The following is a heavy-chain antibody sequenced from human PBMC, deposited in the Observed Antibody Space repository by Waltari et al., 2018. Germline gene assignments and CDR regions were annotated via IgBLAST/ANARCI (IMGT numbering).Heavy chain of an antibody. V-gene: IGHV1-69*05. Sequence: QVQLVQSGAEVKKPGSSVKVSCKASGGSFRPYALPRGRQAPGQGLEWMGGIIPMFETANYAQKFQERVTITTDGSMTTAYMELSSLTSEDTAVYYCARGGLYGQQLLESAFEIWGQGTKVTVAS. CDR3: ARGGLYGQQLLESAFEI. J-gene: IGHJ3*02. CDR2: IIPMFETA. D-gene: IGHD6-13*01. CDR1: GGSFRPYA.